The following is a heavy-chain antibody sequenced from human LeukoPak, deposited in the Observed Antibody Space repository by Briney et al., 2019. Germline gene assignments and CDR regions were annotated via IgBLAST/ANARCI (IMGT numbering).Heavy chain of an antibody. Sequence: SETLSLTCTDSGGSISSYYWSWIRQPPGKGLEWIGYIYYSGSTNYNPSLKSRVSISVDTSKNQCSLKLSSVTAADTAVHYCARDVDYYDSSGYGWFDPWGQGTLVTVSS. CDR1: GGSISSYY. V-gene: IGHV4-59*01. J-gene: IGHJ5*02. CDR3: ARDVDYYDSSGYGWFDP. CDR2: IYYSGST. D-gene: IGHD3-22*01.